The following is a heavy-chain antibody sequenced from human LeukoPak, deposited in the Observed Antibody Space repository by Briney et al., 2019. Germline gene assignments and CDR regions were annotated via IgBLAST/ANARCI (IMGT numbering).Heavy chain of an antibody. CDR2: IYSGGST. CDR1: GFTVSSNY. D-gene: IGHD3-10*01. Sequence: LPGGSLRLSCAASGFTVSSNYMSWVRQAPGKGLEWVSIIYSGGSTYYADPAKGRFTISRDNSKNTLYLQMNSLRAEDTAVYYCARVTGSYYPFDYWGQGTLVTVSS. V-gene: IGHV3-53*01. J-gene: IGHJ4*02. CDR3: ARVTGSYYPFDY.